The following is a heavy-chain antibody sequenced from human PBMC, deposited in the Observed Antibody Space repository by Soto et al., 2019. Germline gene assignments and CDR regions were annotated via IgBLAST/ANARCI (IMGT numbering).Heavy chain of an antibody. CDR3: AGGDSGSFDS. D-gene: IGHD3-16*01. CDR2: ISFSGSTI. J-gene: IGHJ4*02. Sequence: GGSLRLSCAASGFTFSDYYFTWIRQAPGKGLEWVSYISFSGSTIYYADSVKGRFTISRDNAKNSLYLQINNLRPEDTAVYYCAGGDSGSFDSWGQGTLVTVSS. V-gene: IGHV3-11*01. CDR1: GFTFSDYY.